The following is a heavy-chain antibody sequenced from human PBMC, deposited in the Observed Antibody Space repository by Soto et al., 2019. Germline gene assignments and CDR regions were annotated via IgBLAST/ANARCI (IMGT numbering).Heavy chain of an antibody. CDR1: GGSISSSSYY. CDR3: ARETGSSWSGNWFDP. Sequence: SETLSLTCTVSGGSISSSSYYWGWIRQPPGKGLEWIGSIYYSGSTYYNPSLKSRVTISVDTSKNQFSLKLSSVTAADTAVYYCARETGSSWSGNWFDPWGQGTLVTVSS. J-gene: IGHJ5*02. D-gene: IGHD6-13*01. V-gene: IGHV4-39*07. CDR2: IYYSGST.